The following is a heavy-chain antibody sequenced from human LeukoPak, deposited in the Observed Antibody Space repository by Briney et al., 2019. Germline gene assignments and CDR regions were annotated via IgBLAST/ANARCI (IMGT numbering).Heavy chain of an antibody. CDR3: AIYGSGSGTFSDS. V-gene: IGHV3-11*04. CDR1: GYMFSDYY. CDR2: ISHSGSTI. D-gene: IGHD3-10*01. Sequence: GGSLRLSCAASGYMFSDYYMSWLRQAPEKGREWLSYISHSGSTIYSADSVKGRFTPSRDKAKNSLYLQMNSLRAEDTALYYSAIYGSGSGTFSDSWGQGTLVTVSS. J-gene: IGHJ5*01.